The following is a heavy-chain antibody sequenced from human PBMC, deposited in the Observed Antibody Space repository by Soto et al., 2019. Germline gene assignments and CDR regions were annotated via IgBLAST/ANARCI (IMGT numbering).Heavy chain of an antibody. Sequence: PGGSLRLSCASSGFTVRSNYMSWVRQAPGKGLEWVSVIYSGGSTYYADSVKGRFTISRDNSKNTLYLQMNSLRAEDTAVYYCARVSRSGYNYYYYYMDVWGKGTTVTVSS. V-gene: IGHV3-66*01. CDR3: ARVSRSGYNYYYYYMDV. CDR1: GFTVRSNY. J-gene: IGHJ6*03. D-gene: IGHD6-25*01. CDR2: IYSGGST.